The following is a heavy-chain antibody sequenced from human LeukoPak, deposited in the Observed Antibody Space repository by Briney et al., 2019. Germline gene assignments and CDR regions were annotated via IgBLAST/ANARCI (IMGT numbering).Heavy chain of an antibody. CDR2: MYYRGRS. CDR3: ARTGYSSGWHAFDI. J-gene: IGHJ3*02. CDR1: GGSLSNYY. D-gene: IGHD6-19*01. Sequence: SETLSLTCTVSGGSLSNYYWSWIRQPPGKGLEWIGYMYYRGRSNYNPSLKSRVTISVDTSKNQFSLKLSSVTAADTAVYYCARTGYSSGWHAFDIWGQGTMVTVSS. V-gene: IGHV4-59*12.